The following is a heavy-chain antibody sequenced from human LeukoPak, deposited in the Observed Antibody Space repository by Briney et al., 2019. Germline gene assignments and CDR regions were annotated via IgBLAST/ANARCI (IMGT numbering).Heavy chain of an antibody. V-gene: IGHV3-15*01. CDR1: GFIFSNAW. J-gene: IGHJ4*02. Sequence: GGSLRLSCAASGFIFSNAWMSGVRQTPGKGLEWVGRLKSKIDGGTIDYAAPVRGRFTISRDDSKNTLYLQINSLETEDTGVYYCTTGGWYGGDFWGQGTLVTVSS. D-gene: IGHD6-19*01. CDR3: TTGGWYGGDF. CDR2: LKSKIDGGTI.